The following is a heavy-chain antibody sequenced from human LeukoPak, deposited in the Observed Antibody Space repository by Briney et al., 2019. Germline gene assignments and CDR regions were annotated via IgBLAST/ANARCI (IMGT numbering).Heavy chain of an antibody. D-gene: IGHD4-17*01. CDR3: ARVLTVTKHYYYYYMDV. J-gene: IGHJ6*03. Sequence: ASVKVSCKASGYTFTGYYMHWVRQAPGQGLEWMGWINPNSGGTNYAQKFQGRVTMTRDTSISTAYMELSRLRSDDTAVYYCARVLTVTKHYYYYYMDVWGKGTTVTVSS. CDR2: INPNSGGT. V-gene: IGHV1-2*02. CDR1: GYTFTGYY.